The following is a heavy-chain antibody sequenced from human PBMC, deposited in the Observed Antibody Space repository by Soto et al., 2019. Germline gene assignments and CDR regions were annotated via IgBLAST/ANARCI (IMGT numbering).Heavy chain of an antibody. CDR1: GSTFSGYS. V-gene: IGHV3-21*01. CDR2: ISGPSIYI. J-gene: IGHJ6*02. D-gene: IGHD2-8*01. CDR3: ARGFRNGFNV. Sequence: EVQLVESGGGLVKPGGSRRLSGVASGSTFSGYSLNGVRQAPGKGLEWVSYISGPSIYIYYADSVKGRFTISRDNAKSAVYLQMNSLRAEDTAVYYCARGFRNGFNVWGQGTTVSVSS.